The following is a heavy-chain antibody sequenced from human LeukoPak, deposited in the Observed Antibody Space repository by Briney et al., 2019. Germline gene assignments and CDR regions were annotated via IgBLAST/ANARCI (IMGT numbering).Heavy chain of an antibody. CDR2: IYHSGST. CDR1: GYSISSGYY. D-gene: IGHD6-13*01. J-gene: IGHJ5*02. CDR3: AEGIAAAWNSSWFDP. V-gene: IGHV4-38-2*01. Sequence: SETLSLTCAVSGYSISSGYYWGWIRQPPGKGLEWIGSIYHSGSTYYNPSLKSRVTISVDTSKNQFSLKLSSVTAADTAVYYCAEGIAAAWNSSWFDPWGQGTLVTVSS.